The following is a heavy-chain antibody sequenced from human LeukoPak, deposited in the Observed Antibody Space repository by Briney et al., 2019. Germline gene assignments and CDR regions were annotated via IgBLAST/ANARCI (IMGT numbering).Heavy chain of an antibody. D-gene: IGHD6-13*01. CDR1: GFTFSSNY. Sequence: PWGSLSLSCAASGFTFSSNYMSWVRQAPGKGLEWVSVIYSGGSTYYADSVKGRFTISRDNSKNTLYLQMNSLRAEDTAVYCCARVPLGIAAAGHDAFDIWGQGTMVTVSS. CDR3: ARVPLGIAAAGHDAFDI. CDR2: IYSGGST. J-gene: IGHJ3*02. V-gene: IGHV3-53*01.